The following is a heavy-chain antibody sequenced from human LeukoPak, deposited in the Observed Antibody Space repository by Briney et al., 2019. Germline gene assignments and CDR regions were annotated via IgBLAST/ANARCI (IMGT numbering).Heavy chain of an antibody. CDR1: AFTFSSYA. CDR3: AKETSSSFDY. D-gene: IGHD6-6*01. Sequence: GGSLTLSCAATAFTFSSYAMNWVRKAPAKGLEWVSGISNSGGSTYYADSVKGRFTISRDNSKNTLYLQMNSLRAEDTAVYYCAKETSSSFDYWGQGTLVTVSS. CDR2: ISNSGGST. V-gene: IGHV3-23*01. J-gene: IGHJ4*02.